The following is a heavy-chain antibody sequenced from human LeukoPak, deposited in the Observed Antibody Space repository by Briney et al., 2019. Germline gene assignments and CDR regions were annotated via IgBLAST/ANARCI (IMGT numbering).Heavy chain of an antibody. CDR2: ISAYNGNT. D-gene: IGHD2-15*01. V-gene: IGHV1-18*01. Sequence: ASVKVSCKASGYTFTSYGISWVRQAPGQGLEWMGWISAYNGNTNYAQKLQGRVTMTTDTSTSTAYMELRSLRPDDTAVYYCARDLAYCSGGSCTSTKLPFDPWGQGTLVTVSS. J-gene: IGHJ5*02. CDR3: ARDLAYCSGGSCTSTKLPFDP. CDR1: GYTFTSYG.